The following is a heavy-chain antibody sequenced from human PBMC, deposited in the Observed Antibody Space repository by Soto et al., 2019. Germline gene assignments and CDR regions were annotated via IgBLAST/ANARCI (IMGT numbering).Heavy chain of an antibody. CDR3: ASRGYSYGYLDY. CDR1: GGTFSSYA. D-gene: IGHD5-18*01. Sequence: ASVKVSCKASGGTFSSYAISWVRQAPGQGLEWMGGIIPIFGTANYAQKFQGRVTITADESTSTAYMELSSLRSEDTAVYYCASRGYSYGYLDYWGQGTLVTVSS. J-gene: IGHJ4*02. V-gene: IGHV1-69*13. CDR2: IIPIFGTA.